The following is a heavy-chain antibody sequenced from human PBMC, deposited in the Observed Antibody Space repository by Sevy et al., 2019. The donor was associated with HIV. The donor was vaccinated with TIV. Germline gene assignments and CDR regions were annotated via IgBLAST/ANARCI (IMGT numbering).Heavy chain of an antibody. CDR1: GFTFSRYW. CDR3: TRVSRGTDDDY. J-gene: IGHJ4*02. Sequence: GGSLRLSCAASGFTFSRYWMHWVRHAPGKGLVWVSRINTHGTNTIYADYVKGRFTISRDNAKNTVSLQMNSLRADDTGVYYCTRVSRGTDDDYWGQGTLVTVSS. V-gene: IGHV3-74*01. CDR2: INTHGTNT. D-gene: IGHD2-2*01.